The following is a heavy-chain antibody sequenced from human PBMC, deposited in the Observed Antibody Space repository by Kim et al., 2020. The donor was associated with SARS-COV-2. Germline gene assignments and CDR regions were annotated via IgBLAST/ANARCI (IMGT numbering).Heavy chain of an antibody. V-gene: IGHV3-30*18. J-gene: IGHJ4*02. CDR2: ISYEGSIK. CDR3: AKDRAYFGILTGRALDY. Sequence: GGSLRLSCTASRFTFNNYGMHWVRQAPGKGLEWVSFISYEGSIKYYADSVKGRFTISRDDSKNTLYLQMNSLRAEDTAVYYCAKDRAYFGILTGRALDYWGQGTLVTVSS. CDR1: RFTFNNYG. D-gene: IGHD3-9*01.